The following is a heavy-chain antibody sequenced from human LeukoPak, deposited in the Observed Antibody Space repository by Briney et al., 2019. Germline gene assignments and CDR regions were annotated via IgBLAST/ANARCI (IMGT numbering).Heavy chain of an antibody. Sequence: SSETLSLTCTVSGVSISSYYCSWIRQPPGKGLEWIGYISTSGSTDYSPSLKSRVTMSADTSKNQLSLKLSSVTAADTAVYYCARPYYYDSRIDPWGQGILVTVSS. V-gene: IGHV4-4*09. CDR3: ARPYYYDSRIDP. CDR2: ISTSGST. J-gene: IGHJ5*02. D-gene: IGHD3-22*01. CDR1: GVSISSYY.